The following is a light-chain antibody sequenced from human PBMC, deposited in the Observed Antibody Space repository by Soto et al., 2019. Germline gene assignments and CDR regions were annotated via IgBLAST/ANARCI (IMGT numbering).Light chain of an antibody. CDR2: GNI. CDR3: QSYDSSLSGSV. Sequence: QCVLTHPPSVAGAPGQRVTISCTGSTSNIGVGYYVHWYQQLPGTAPKLLIYGNIDRPSGVPDRFSGSKSGTSASLAITGLQAADEADYYCQSYDSSLSGSVFGSGTKVT. V-gene: IGLV1-40*01. CDR1: TSNIGVGYY. J-gene: IGLJ1*01.